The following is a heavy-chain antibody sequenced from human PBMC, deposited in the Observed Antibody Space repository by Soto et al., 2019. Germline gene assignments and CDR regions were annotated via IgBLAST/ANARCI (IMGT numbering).Heavy chain of an antibody. V-gene: IGHV4-39*01. Sequence: QLQLQESGPGLVKPSETLSLTCTVSGGSISSSSYSWGWIRQPPGKGLEWIGSIYYSGSTSYNPSLRGRVTISIDTSKNRFSLKLSSVTAADTAVYYCARSPYYDILTGSPNSPFYFDYWGHGTLVTVSS. CDR1: GGSISSSSYS. J-gene: IGHJ4*01. CDR3: ARSPYYDILTGSPNSPFYFDY. CDR2: IYYSGST. D-gene: IGHD3-9*01.